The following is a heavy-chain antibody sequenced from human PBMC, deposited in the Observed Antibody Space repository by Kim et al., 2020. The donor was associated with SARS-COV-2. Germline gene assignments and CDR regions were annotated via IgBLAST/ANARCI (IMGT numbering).Heavy chain of an antibody. CDR1: GYTFTSYY. CDR3: ARDHDSSGYYYGAFDI. Sequence: ASVKVSCKASGYTFTSYYMHCVRQAPGQGLEWMGIINPSGGSTSYAQKFQGRVTMTRDTSTSTVYMELSSLRSEDTAVYYCARDHDSSGYYYGAFDIWGQGTMVTVSS. J-gene: IGHJ3*02. D-gene: IGHD3-22*01. CDR2: INPSGGST. V-gene: IGHV1-46*01.